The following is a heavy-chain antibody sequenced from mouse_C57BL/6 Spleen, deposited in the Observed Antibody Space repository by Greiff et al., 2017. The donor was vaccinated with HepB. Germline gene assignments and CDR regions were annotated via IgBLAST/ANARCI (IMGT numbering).Heavy chain of an antibody. CDR3: ARHELGYGNYWYFDV. D-gene: IGHD2-1*01. V-gene: IGHV1-62-2*01. J-gene: IGHJ1*03. Sequence: QVHVKQSGAELVKPGASVKLSCKASGYTFTEYTIHWVKQRSGQGLEWIGWFYPGSGSIKYNEKFKDKATLTADKSSSTVYMELSRLTSEDSAVYFCARHELGYGNYWYFDVWGTGTTVTVSS. CDR1: GYTFTEYT. CDR2: FYPGSGSI.